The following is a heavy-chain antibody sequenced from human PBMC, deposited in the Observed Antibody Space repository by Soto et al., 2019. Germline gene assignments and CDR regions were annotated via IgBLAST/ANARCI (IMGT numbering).Heavy chain of an antibody. CDR2: ISHDGINK. J-gene: IGHJ4*02. CDR3: GRCTSTSCHLGSDY. V-gene: IGHV3-30-3*01. Sequence: PGGSLRLSCAASGFTFSSYAMNWVRQAPGKGLEWVALISHDGINKYYADSVRGRFTISRDSSTNTLYLQMNSLRAVDTAVYYCGRCTSTSCHLGSDYWGQGTLVTVSS. D-gene: IGHD2-2*01. CDR1: GFTFSSYA.